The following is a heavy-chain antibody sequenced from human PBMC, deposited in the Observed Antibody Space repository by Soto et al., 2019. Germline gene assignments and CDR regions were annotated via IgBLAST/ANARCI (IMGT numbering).Heavy chain of an antibody. D-gene: IGHD3-3*01. V-gene: IGHV5-51*01. Sequence: EFLKISFKGSGYSCTSYWIGWVRQIPGKGLEWMGIIYPGDSDTRYSPSFQGQVTISADKSISTAYLQWSSLKASDTAMYYCARPHFNYDFWSGYYLFWGQGTLVTVS. CDR2: IYPGDSDT. CDR1: GYSCTSYW. J-gene: IGHJ4*02. CDR3: ARPHFNYDFWSGYYLF.